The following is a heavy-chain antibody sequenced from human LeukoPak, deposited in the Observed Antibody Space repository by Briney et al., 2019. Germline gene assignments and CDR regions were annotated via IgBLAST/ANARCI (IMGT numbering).Heavy chain of an antibody. CDR3: VRGYMAAAGYDY. CDR2: ISSTGSYI. J-gene: IGHJ4*02. CDR1: GFTFSTYS. V-gene: IGHV3-21*01. Sequence: KPGGSLRLSCAASGFTFSTYSMNWVRQGLGKGLEWVSSISSTGSYIYYGDSVKGRFTISRDNAKNSLYLQMNSLRAEDTAVYYCVRGYMAAAGYDYWGQGTLVTVSS. D-gene: IGHD6-13*01.